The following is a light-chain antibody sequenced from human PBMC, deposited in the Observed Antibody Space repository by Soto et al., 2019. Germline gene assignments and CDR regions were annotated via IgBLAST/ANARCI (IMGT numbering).Light chain of an antibody. Sequence: DIQMTQSPSSLSASIGDRVTITCRAGQSISNYLNWYQQKPGKAPKLLIYAASSLQSGVPSRFSGSGSGTDFTRTISSLQPEYFATYYCQHSYSTPRTFGQGTKLEIK. CDR2: AAS. CDR1: QSISNY. V-gene: IGKV1-39*01. J-gene: IGKJ2*01. CDR3: QHSYSTPRT.